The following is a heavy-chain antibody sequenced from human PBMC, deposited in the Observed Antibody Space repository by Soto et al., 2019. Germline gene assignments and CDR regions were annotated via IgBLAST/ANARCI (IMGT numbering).Heavy chain of an antibody. CDR1: GYTFTGYY. Sequence: VKVSCKASGYTFTGYYVHWVRQAPGQGLEWMGWINPNSGDTYLAQRFQGRVTMNRDTSIGTAYMELRGLTSDDTAEYYCAKGGAIVAAGTRVYLYNAMDVWGQGTTVTVSS. CDR2: INPNSGDT. J-gene: IGHJ6*02. CDR3: AKGGAIVAAGTRVYLYNAMDV. V-gene: IGHV1-2*02. D-gene: IGHD1-26*01.